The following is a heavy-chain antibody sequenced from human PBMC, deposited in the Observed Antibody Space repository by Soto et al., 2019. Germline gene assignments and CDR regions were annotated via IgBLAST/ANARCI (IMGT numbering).Heavy chain of an antibody. CDR1: GGTFSSYA. J-gene: IGHJ6*02. CDR3: ARGYSSTHTVYYYGMDV. CDR2: IIPIFGTA. Sequence: QVQLVQSGAEVKKPGSSVKVSCKASGGTFSSYAISWVRQAPGQGLEWIGGIIPIFGTANYAQKFQGRVTITADESTSTAYMELSSLRSEDTAVYYCARGYSSTHTVYYYGMDVWGQGTTVTVSS. D-gene: IGHD6-13*01. V-gene: IGHV1-69*12.